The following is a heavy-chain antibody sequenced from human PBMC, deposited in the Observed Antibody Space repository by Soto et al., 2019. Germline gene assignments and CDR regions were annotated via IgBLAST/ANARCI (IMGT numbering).Heavy chain of an antibody. D-gene: IGHD1-1*01. Sequence: VQLQESGPGLVKPSETLSLTCTVSGASISDLDWSWTRQAPGKGLERIGYIRKSGSTNYDSSLQSRVTISVDTSKNQFSLKLRSVTAADTAVYYCVTGAWRNDYWGQGILVTVSS. V-gene: IGHV4-59*11. CDR2: IRKSGST. CDR3: VTGAWRNDY. CDR1: GASISDLD. J-gene: IGHJ4*02.